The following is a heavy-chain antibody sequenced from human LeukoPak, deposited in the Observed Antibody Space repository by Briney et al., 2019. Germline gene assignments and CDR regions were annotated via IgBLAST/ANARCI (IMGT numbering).Heavy chain of an antibody. Sequence: PGGSLRLSCAASGFTFSSYWMHWVRQGPGKGLVWVSRINSDGSSTGYADSVKGRFTISRDNAKNSLYLQMNSLRAEDTAVYYCARDPYYHDNSFGAFDVWGQGTMVTVSS. D-gene: IGHD3-22*01. J-gene: IGHJ3*01. V-gene: IGHV3-74*01. CDR2: INSDGSST. CDR3: ARDPYYHDNSFGAFDV. CDR1: GFTFSSYW.